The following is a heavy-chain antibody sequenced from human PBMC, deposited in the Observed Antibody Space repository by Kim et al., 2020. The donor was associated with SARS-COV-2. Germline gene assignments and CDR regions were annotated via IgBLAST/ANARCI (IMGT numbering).Heavy chain of an antibody. D-gene: IGHD3-10*01. CDR2: GDT. Sequence: GDTNYADSVKRRFTDSRDNSENTLYLQMNSLSAEDSAVYYCANFLGGFSAWGQGTLVTVSS. CDR3: ANFLGGFSA. V-gene: IGHV3-23*01. J-gene: IGHJ5*02.